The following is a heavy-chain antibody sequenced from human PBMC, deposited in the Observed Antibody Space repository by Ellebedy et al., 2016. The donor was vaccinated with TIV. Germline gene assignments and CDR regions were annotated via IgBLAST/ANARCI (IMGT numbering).Heavy chain of an antibody. J-gene: IGHJ6*02. CDR2: ISSSSSYI. CDR3: ARGRVDTAMETVYYGMDV. D-gene: IGHD5-18*01. Sequence: GGSLRLSXAASGFTFSSYGMHWVRQAPGKGLEWVSSISSSSSYIYYADSVKGRFTISRDNAKNSLYLQMNSLRAEDTAVYYCARGRVDTAMETVYYGMDVWGQGTTVTVSS. V-gene: IGHV3-21*04. CDR1: GFTFSSYG.